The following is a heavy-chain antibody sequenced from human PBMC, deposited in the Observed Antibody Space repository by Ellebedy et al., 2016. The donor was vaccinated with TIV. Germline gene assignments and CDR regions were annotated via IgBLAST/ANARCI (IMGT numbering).Heavy chain of an antibody. CDR1: GYTFTSYY. D-gene: IGHD3-22*01. V-gene: IGHV1-3*01. Sequence: ASVKVSCKASGYTFTSYYMHWVRQAPGQRLEWMGWINAGNGNTKYSQKFQGRVTITRDTSASTAYMELRSLRSDDTAVYYCARDQSHYDSSGYSDYWGQGTLVTVSS. CDR3: ARDQSHYDSSGYSDY. J-gene: IGHJ4*02. CDR2: INAGNGNT.